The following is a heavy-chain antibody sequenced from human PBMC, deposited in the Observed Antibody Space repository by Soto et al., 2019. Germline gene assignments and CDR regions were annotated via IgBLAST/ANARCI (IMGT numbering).Heavy chain of an antibody. CDR3: ARGPIIPYGLGGNWFDP. V-gene: IGHV1-46*01. D-gene: IGHD3-10*01. Sequence: ASVKVSCKASQYTFTSYFIHWMRQSPGQGLEWVSRINPLDGSVTYAQKFEGRVTLTRDTSTATVYMELSSLRSEDTAIYYFARGPIIPYGLGGNWFDPWGQGNLV. J-gene: IGHJ5*02. CDR2: INPLDGSV. CDR1: QYTFTSYF.